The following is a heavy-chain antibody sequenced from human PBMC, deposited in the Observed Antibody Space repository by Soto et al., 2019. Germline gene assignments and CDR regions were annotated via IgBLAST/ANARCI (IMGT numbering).Heavy chain of an antibody. CDR1: GFTFDDYT. J-gene: IGHJ4*02. CDR3: AKGTRGNSPVLDF. CDR2: ISWDGDSA. Sequence: GGSLRLSCAASGFTFDDYTMHWVRQTPGKGLEWVSLISWDGDSAYYADSVRGRFTISRDNSKNSLFLQMNNVRAEDAALYFCAKGTRGNSPVLDFWGQGTLVTVSS. D-gene: IGHD1-1*01. V-gene: IGHV3-43*01.